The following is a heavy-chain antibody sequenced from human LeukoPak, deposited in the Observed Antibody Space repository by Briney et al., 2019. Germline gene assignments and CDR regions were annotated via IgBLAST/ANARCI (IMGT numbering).Heavy chain of an antibody. CDR1: GYTFTGYY. CDR2: INPNSGGT. CDR3: ARDKYCSSTSCYMDAFDI. V-gene: IGHV1-2*02. D-gene: IGHD2-2*02. J-gene: IGHJ3*02. Sequence: ASVKVSCKASGYTFTGYYMHWVRQAPGQGLEWMGWINPNSGGTNYAQKLQGRVTMTRDTSISTAYMELSRLRSDDTAVYYCARDKYCSSTSCYMDAFDIWGQGTMVTVSS.